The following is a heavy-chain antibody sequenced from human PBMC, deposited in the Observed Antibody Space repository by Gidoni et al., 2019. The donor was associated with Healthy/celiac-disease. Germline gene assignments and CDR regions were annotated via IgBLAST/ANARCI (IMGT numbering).Heavy chain of an antibody. J-gene: IGHJ4*02. CDR1: GFTFSSSA. CDR2: ISGIGGRT. D-gene: IGHD3-22*01. CDR3: AKDEGYYDSSGYYFWEKYYFDY. V-gene: IGHV3-23*01. Sequence: EVQLLESGGGLVQPGGSLRLSCAASGFTFSSSAMSWVRQAPGKGLEWVAAISGIGGRTYHADSGKGRLTIARDNSKNTLYLQMNSLRAEDTAVYYCAKDEGYYDSSGYYFWEKYYFDYWGQGTLVTVSS.